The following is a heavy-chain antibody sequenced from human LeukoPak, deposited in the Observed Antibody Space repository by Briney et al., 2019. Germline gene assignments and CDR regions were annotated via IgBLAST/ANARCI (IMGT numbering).Heavy chain of an antibody. Sequence: TGGSLRLSCAASGFTFSSYWMSWVRQAPGKGLEWVANIKPDGSEKYYVDSVKGRFTISRDNAKNSLYLQMNSLRAEDTAVYYCAGISSGYYYYYGMDVWGQGTTVTVSS. CDR1: GFTFSSYW. V-gene: IGHV3-7*01. CDR2: IKPDGSEK. J-gene: IGHJ6*02. CDR3: AGISSGYYYYYGMDV. D-gene: IGHD3-22*01.